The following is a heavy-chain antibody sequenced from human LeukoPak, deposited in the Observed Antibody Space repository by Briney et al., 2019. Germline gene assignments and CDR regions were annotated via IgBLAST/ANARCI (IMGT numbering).Heavy chain of an antibody. J-gene: IGHJ4*02. CDR2: ISPNGGST. D-gene: IGHD6-13*01. Sequence: GGSLRLSCSASGFTFSSYNRHWVRQALGKGLEYVSAISPNGGSTYYGDSVKGRFTISKDNSKKTLYLQMSSLRAEDTAVYYCVKTIAVAGNFDYWGQGTLVTVS. V-gene: IGHV3-64D*09. CDR1: GFTFSSYN. CDR3: VKTIAVAGNFDY.